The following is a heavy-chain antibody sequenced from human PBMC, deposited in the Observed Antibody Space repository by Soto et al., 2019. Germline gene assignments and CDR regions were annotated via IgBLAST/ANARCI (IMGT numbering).Heavy chain of an antibody. J-gene: IGHJ4*02. Sequence: GESLKISCKGSGYSFTSYWIGWARQMPGKGLEWMGIIYPGDSDTRYSPSFQGQVTISADKSISTAYLQWSSLKASDTAMYYCARPVLDCSGGSCYYFDYWGQGTLVTVSS. V-gene: IGHV5-51*01. CDR2: IYPGDSDT. D-gene: IGHD2-15*01. CDR1: GYSFTSYW. CDR3: ARPVLDCSGGSCYYFDY.